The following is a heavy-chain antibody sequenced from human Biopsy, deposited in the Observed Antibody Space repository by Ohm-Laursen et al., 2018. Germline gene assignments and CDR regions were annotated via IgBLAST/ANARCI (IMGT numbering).Heavy chain of an antibody. CDR1: GFTFSTYW. Sequence: SLRLSCAASGFTFSTYWMTWVRQAPGKGLEWAANIKRDGSQSNHADSVKGRFTISRDNAKNSLYLQMNSLRAEDTAVYYCTRDLGNLRGVVFYLDSWGQGTLVSVSS. V-gene: IGHV3-7*01. CDR2: IKRDGSQS. D-gene: IGHD3-10*01. CDR3: TRDLGNLRGVVFYLDS. J-gene: IGHJ4*02.